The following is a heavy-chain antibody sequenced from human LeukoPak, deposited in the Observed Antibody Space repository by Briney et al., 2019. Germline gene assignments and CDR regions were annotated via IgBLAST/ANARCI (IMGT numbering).Heavy chain of an antibody. J-gene: IGHJ4*02. CDR3: VKAGYAGHD. Sequence: GGSLRLSCAASGLTVSSNYMSWVREAPGKGLERGANINEEGREKLYVDSVKGRLTISRDNAKNSPYLQMSSLRVQARAVYYFVKAGYAGHDWGQGTLVTVSS. D-gene: IGHD2-8*01. CDR2: INEEGREK. V-gene: IGHV3-7*01. CDR1: GLTVSSNY.